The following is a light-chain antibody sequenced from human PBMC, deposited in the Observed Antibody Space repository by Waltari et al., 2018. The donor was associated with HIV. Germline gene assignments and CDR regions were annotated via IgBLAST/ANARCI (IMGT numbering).Light chain of an antibody. CDR1: TSNIARNP. V-gene: IGLV1-44*01. Sequence: QSVLTQPPSASGTPGPRVTLSCSGTTSNIARNPAHCYQQPPGTAPKLLIYSNNQRPSGVPDRFSGSKSGTSASLAISGLQSEDEADYYCAAWDGSLNGHVVFGGGTKLTVL. CDR2: SNN. CDR3: AAWDGSLNGHVV. J-gene: IGLJ2*01.